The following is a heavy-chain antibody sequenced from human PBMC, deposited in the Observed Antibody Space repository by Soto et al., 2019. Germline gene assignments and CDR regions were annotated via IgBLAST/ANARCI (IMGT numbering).Heavy chain of an antibody. J-gene: IGHJ4*02. Sequence: QVQLVQSGAEVKKPGASVKVSCKASGYTFTSYGTSWVRQAPGPGLEWMGGISAYNGTTNYAQKLQGRVTMPTATFPSTAYREMRSLRSAHTAVYCCAKEGIAARPYYLDDRGQGTLVTVSA. CDR1: GYTFTSYG. V-gene: IGHV1-18*04. D-gene: IGHD6-6*01. CDR3: AKEGIAARPYYLDD. CDR2: ISAYNGTT.